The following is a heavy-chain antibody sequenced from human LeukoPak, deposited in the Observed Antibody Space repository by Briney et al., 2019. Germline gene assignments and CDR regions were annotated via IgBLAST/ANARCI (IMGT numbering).Heavy chain of an antibody. D-gene: IGHD1-26*01. CDR1: GGSISSSSYY. CDR3: ARDQGAIDY. V-gene: IGHV4-31*03. CDR2: IYYSGST. J-gene: IGHJ4*02. Sequence: SETLSLTCTVSGGSISSSSYYWGWIRQPPGKGLEWIGYIYYSGSTYYNLSLKSRVTISVDTSKNQFSLKLSSVTAADTAVYYCARDQGAIDYWGQGTLVTVSS.